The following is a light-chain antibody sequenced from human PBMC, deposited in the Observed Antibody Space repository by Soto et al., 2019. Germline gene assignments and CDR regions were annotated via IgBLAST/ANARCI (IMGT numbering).Light chain of an antibody. Sequence: DIQLTQSPATLSASGGYRVNITCRASQSISRWLTWSQQNPGKAPKLVIYDASSLESGVPSRFRGSGSGTEFTLTIGGLKPDDFATYYCQQFNSYPITFGHGTRLEIK. CDR3: QQFNSYPIT. CDR1: QSISRW. V-gene: IGKV1-5*01. J-gene: IGKJ5*01. CDR2: DAS.